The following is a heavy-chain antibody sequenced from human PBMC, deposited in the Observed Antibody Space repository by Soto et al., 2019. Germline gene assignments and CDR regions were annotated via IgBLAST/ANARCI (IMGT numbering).Heavy chain of an antibody. V-gene: IGHV3-23*01. J-gene: IGHJ5*02. CDR2: ISGSGGST. Sequence: EVKLLESGGGLVQPGGSLRLSCAASGFTFSSYAMSWVRQAPGKGLEWVSAISGSGGSTYYADSVKGRFTISRDNSKNTLYLQMNSLRAEDTAVYYCAKDQTVAGTRKWFDPWGQGTLVTVSS. CDR1: GFTFSSYA. D-gene: IGHD6-19*01. CDR3: AKDQTVAGTRKWFDP.